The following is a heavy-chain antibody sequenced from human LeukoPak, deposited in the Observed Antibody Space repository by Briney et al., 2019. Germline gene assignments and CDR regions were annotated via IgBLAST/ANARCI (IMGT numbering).Heavy chain of an antibody. CDR2: ISASGGST. V-gene: IGHV3-23*01. CDR1: GLTFSRYA. J-gene: IGHJ6*02. CDR3: ARRRAGRDYYYGMDV. D-gene: IGHD5-24*01. Sequence: GGSLRLSCAASGLTFSRYAMSWVRQAPGKGLEWVSAISASGGSTYYADSVKGRFTISRDNSKNTLYLQMNSLRAEDTAVYYCARRRAGRDYYYGMDVWGQGTTVTVSS.